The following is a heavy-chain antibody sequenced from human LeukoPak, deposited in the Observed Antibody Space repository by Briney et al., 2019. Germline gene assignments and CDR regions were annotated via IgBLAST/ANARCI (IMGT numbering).Heavy chain of an antibody. J-gene: IGHJ3*02. CDR2: IYSGGST. V-gene: IGHV3-53*01. Sequence: PGGSLRLSCAASGFIVSGTYMTWVRQAPGKGLECVSIIYSGGSTFYADSVTGRFTISRDNSKDTLYLQMNSLRAEDTAVYYCARGGSYLSAFDIWGQGTMVTVSS. CDR3: ARGGSYLSAFDI. D-gene: IGHD1-26*01. CDR1: GFIVSGTY.